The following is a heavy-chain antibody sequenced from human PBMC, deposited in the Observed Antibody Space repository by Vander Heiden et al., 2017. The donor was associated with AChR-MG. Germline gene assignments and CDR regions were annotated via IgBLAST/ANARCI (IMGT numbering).Heavy chain of an antibody. CDR1: GGTFSSYA. Sequence: QVQLVQSGAEVKKPGSSVQVSCKASGGTFSSYAISWVRQAPGQGLEWMGGIIPIFGTANYAQKFQGRVTITADKSTSTAYMELSSLRSEDTAVYYCARGGNWNYASWYFDLWGRGTLVTVSS. V-gene: IGHV1-69*06. D-gene: IGHD1-7*01. J-gene: IGHJ2*01. CDR3: ARGGNWNYASWYFDL. CDR2: IIPIFGTA.